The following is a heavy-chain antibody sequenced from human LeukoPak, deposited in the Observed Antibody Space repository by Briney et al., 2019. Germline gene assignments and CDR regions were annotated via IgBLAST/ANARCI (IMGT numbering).Heavy chain of an antibody. CDR2: ISSSSSYI. J-gene: IGHJ6*04. V-gene: IGHV3-21*01. CDR3: ARVITMVRGVPDYYGMDV. CDR1: GFTFSSYS. D-gene: IGHD3-10*01. Sequence: GGSLRLSCAASGFTFSSYSMNWVRQAPGKGLEWVSSISSSSSYIYYADSVKGRFTTSRDNAKNSLYLQMNSLRAEDTAVYYCARVITMVRGVPDYYGMDVWGKGTTVTVSS.